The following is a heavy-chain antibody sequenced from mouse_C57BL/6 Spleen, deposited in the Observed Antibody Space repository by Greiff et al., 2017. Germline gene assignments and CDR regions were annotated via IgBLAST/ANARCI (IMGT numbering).Heavy chain of an antibody. Sequence: QVQLKQSGPELVKPGASVKISCTASGYAFSSSWMNWVKQRPGKGLEWIGRIYPGDGDTNYNGKFKGKATLTADKSSSTAYMQLSSLTSEDSAVYFCARYYYGSYSYWGQRTLVTVSA. V-gene: IGHV1-82*01. J-gene: IGHJ3*01. D-gene: IGHD1-1*01. CDR3: ARYYYGSYSY. CDR1: GYAFSSSW. CDR2: IYPGDGDT.